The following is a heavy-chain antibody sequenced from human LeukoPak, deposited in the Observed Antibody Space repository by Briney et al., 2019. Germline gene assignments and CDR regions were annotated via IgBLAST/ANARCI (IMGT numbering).Heavy chain of an antibody. CDR3: ARWGKYYYDSSGYYY. D-gene: IGHD3-22*01. CDR2: INPNSDDT. J-gene: IGHJ4*02. V-gene: IGHV1-2*02. Sequence: GASVKVSCKASGYTFTHFYMHWVRQAPGQGLEWMGWINPNSDDTKYAQKFQGRATVTRDTSISTVYMELSRLRSDDTAVYYCARWGKYYYDSSGYYYWGQGTLVSVSS. CDR1: GYTFTHFY.